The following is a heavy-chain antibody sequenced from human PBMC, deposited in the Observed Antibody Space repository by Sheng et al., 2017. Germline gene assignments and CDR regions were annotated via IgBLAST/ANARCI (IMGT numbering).Heavy chain of an antibody. CDR2: INHSGST. D-gene: IGHD6-13*01. CDR1: GGSFSGYY. CDR3: ARGRIAAAPYWYFDL. Sequence: QVQLQQWGAGLLKPSETLSLTCAVYGGSFSGYYWSWIRQPPGKGLEWIGEINHSGSTNYNPSLKSRVTISVDTSKNQFSLKLSSVTAADTAVYYCARGRIAAAPYWYFDLWGRGTLVTVSS. J-gene: IGHJ2*01. V-gene: IGHV4-34*01.